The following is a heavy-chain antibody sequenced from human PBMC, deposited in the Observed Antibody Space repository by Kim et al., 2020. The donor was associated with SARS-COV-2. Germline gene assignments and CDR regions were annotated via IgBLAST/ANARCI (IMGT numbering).Heavy chain of an antibody. CDR1: GFTFGDYA. J-gene: IGHJ4*02. Sequence: GGSLRLSCTASGFTFGDYAMNWVRQAPGMGLEWVGFIRMKAYGGTSEYAASVKGRFTISRDDSKAIAYLQMNSLKTEDTAVYYCTRLGLIAAAGKYYFDYWGQGTLVTVSS. CDR3: TRLGLIAAAGKYYFDY. D-gene: IGHD6-13*01. V-gene: IGHV3-49*04. CDR2: IRMKAYGGTS.